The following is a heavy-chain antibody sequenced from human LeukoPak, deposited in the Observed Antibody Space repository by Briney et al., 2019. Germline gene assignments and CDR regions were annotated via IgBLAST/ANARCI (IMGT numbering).Heavy chain of an antibody. V-gene: IGHV3-30*18. CDR2: ISYDGSNK. CDR3: AKEFILELGYDY. CDR1: GFTFSSYG. D-gene: IGHD7-27*01. J-gene: IGHJ4*02. Sequence: GGSLRLSCAASGFTFSSYGMHWVRQAPGKGLEWVAVISYDGSNKYYADSVKGRFTISRDNSKNTLYLQMNSLRAEDTAVYYCAKEFILELGYDYWGQGTLVTASS.